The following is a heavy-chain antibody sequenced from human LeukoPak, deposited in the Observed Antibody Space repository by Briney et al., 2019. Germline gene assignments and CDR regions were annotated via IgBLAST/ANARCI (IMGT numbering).Heavy chain of an antibody. V-gene: IGHV4-34*01. CDR1: GGSFSGYY. Sequence: SETLSLTCAVYGGSFSGYYWSWIRQPPGKGLEWIGEINHSGSTNYNPSLKSRVTISVDTSKNQFPLKLSSVTAADTAVYYCARDDSYGNKDTTNWGQGTLVTVSS. CDR2: INHSGST. D-gene: IGHD5-18*01. J-gene: IGHJ4*02. CDR3: ARDDSYGNKDTTN.